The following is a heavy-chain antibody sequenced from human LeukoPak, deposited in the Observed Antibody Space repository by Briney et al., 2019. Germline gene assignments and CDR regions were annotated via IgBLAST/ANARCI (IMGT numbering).Heavy chain of an antibody. CDR2: LSYDGSNE. CDR3: ARGRVSYSADY. CDR1: RFTFSNYP. Sequence: QPGGSLRLSCAASRFTFSNYPMHWVRQAPGKGREWVALLSYDGSNECYADSVKGRFTISRDNSKNTLYLETNSRRAEDTAVYYCARGRVSYSADYWGQGTLVTVSS. D-gene: IGHD3-16*01. V-gene: IGHV3-30-3*01. J-gene: IGHJ4*02.